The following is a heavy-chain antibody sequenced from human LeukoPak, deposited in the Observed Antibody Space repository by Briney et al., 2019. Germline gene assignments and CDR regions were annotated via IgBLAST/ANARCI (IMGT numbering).Heavy chain of an antibody. Sequence: GSLRLSCEAFGFTFSNYWMSWVRQAPGKGLEWVANIKHDGSEKYYADSVTGRFTISRDNGKNSLYVQLNSLTVEDTAVYYCATYSSINAREFQHWGQGTLVTVSS. V-gene: IGHV3-7*01. CDR2: IKHDGSEK. CDR1: GFTFSNYW. CDR3: ATYSSINAREFQH. D-gene: IGHD4-11*01. J-gene: IGHJ1*01.